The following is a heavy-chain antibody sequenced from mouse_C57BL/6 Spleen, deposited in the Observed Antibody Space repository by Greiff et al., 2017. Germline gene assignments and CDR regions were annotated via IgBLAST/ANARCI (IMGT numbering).Heavy chain of an antibody. CDR1: GYSFTDYN. CDR2: INPNYGTT. V-gene: IGHV1-39*01. J-gene: IGHJ2*01. Sequence: EVKVVESGPELVKPGASVKISCKASGYSFTDYNMNWVKQSNGKSLEWIGVINPNYGTTSYNQKFKGKATLTVDQSSSTAYMQLNSLTSEDSAVYYCASFITTVVPFYFDYWGQGTTLTVSS. D-gene: IGHD1-1*01. CDR3: ASFITTVVPFYFDY.